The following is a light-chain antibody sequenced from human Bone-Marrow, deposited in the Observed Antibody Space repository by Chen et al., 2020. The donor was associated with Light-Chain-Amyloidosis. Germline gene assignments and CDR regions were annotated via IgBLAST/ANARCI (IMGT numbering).Light chain of an antibody. CDR1: SRDVGGYDS. CDR3: CSYAGIYWV. Sequence: QSALTQPRSVSGSPGQSVTISSTGTSRDVGGYDSVSWYQQYPGKAPKLMIYDVSKRPSGVPDRFSASKSGNTASLTISGLQAEDEADYYCCSYAGIYWVFGGGTKLTVL. J-gene: IGLJ3*02. CDR2: DVS. V-gene: IGLV2-11*01.